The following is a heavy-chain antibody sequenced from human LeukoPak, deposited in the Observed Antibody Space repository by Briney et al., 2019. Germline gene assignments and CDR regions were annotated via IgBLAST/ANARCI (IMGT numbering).Heavy chain of an antibody. CDR3: ARGLATRAPLDY. J-gene: IGHJ4*02. CDR2: IKQDGSEK. CDR1: GFTFSSYA. Sequence: PGGSLRLSCAASGFTFSSYAMHWIRQAPGKGLEWVANIKQDGSEKYYVDSVKGRFTISRDNAKNSLYLQMNSLRAEDTAVYYCARGLATRAPLDYWGQGTLVTVSS. D-gene: IGHD5-12*01. V-gene: IGHV3-7*03.